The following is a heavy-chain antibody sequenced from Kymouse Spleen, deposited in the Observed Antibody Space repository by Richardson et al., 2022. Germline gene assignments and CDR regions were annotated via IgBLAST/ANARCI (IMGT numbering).Heavy chain of an antibody. J-gene: IGHJ4*02. CDR2: IYYSGST. CDR3: AGGYCSSTSCWVFDY. Sequence: QVQLQESGPGLVKPSQTLSLTCTVSGGSISSGGYYWSWIRQHPGKGLEWIGYIYYSGSTYYNPSLKSRVTISVDTSKNQFSLKLSSVTAADTAVYYCAGGYCSSTSCWVFDYWGQGTLVTVSS. V-gene: IGHV4-31*03. D-gene: IGHD2-2*02. CDR1: GGSISSGGYY.